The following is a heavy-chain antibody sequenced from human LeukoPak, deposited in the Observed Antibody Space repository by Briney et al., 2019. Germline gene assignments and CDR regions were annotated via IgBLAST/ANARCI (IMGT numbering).Heavy chain of an antibody. Sequence: PGGSLRLSCAASGFTFSSYSMNWVRQPPGKGLEWVSYISSSGSTIYYADSVKGRFTISRDNAKNSLYLQMNSLRAEDTAVYYCVRESGYSFDYWGQGSLVTVSS. J-gene: IGHJ4*02. CDR2: ISSSGSTI. V-gene: IGHV3-48*04. CDR3: VRESGYSFDY. CDR1: GFTFSSYS. D-gene: IGHD3-3*01.